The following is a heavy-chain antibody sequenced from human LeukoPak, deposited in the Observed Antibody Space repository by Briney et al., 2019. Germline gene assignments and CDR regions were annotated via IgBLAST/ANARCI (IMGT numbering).Heavy chain of an antibody. CDR1: GYTFTGYY. CDR3: ARSRDGYYEHFDY. Sequence: ASVKVSCKASGYTFTGYYMHWMRQAPGQGLEWMGWINPNSGGTKYAQKFQGRVTMTRDTSISTAYMELSRLRSDDTAVYYCARSRDGYYEHFDYWGQGTLVTVSS. D-gene: IGHD5-24*01. CDR2: INPNSGGT. J-gene: IGHJ4*02. V-gene: IGHV1-2*02.